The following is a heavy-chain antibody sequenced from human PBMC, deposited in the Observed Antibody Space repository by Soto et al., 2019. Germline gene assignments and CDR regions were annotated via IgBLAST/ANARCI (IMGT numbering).Heavy chain of an antibody. J-gene: IGHJ4*02. Sequence: SETLSLTCAVSGGSFSAYYWTWIRQSPGRGLEWIGDINDSGSTHYNPSLKSRVTISIDTSKNQFSLKVKSVTAADTAVYFCARTITCTIGSCYPKYWGQGSLVTVSS. CDR1: GGSFSAYY. V-gene: IGHV4-34*01. CDR2: INDSGST. D-gene: IGHD2-15*01. CDR3: ARTITCTIGSCYPKY.